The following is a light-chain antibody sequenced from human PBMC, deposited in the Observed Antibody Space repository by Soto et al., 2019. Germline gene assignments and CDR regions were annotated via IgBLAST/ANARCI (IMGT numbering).Light chain of an antibody. CDR2: GVS. CDR3: QQYGSLLWT. V-gene: IGKV3-20*01. CDR1: QSVSSSY. Sequence: EIVLTQSPGTLSLSPGERATLSCRASQSVSSSYLAWYQQKPGQAPRLLIHGVSSRETGIPDRFSGSGSGTDFTLTISRLEPEDFAVYYCQQYGSLLWTFGQGTKVDIK. J-gene: IGKJ1*01.